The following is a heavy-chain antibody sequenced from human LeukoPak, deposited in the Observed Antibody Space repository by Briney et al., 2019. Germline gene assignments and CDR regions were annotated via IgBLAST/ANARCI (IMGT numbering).Heavy chain of an antibody. CDR1: GGSMNNYY. Sequence: SETLSLTCTVSGGSMNNYYWSWIRQPPGKGLEWIGYIYYSGSTNYNPPLKSRVTISVDTSKNQFSLKLSSVTAADTAVYYCARNGLRYFDWLDAFDIWGQGTMVTVSS. CDR2: IYYSGST. V-gene: IGHV4-59*01. CDR3: ARNGLRYFDWLDAFDI. J-gene: IGHJ3*02. D-gene: IGHD3-9*01.